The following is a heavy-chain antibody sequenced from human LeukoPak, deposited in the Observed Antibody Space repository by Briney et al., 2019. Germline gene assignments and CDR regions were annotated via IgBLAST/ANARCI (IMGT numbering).Heavy chain of an antibody. CDR3: AKDSWDIVVVPAATQGYMDV. CDR1: GFTFSSYG. J-gene: IGHJ6*03. Sequence: PGGSLRLSCAASGFTFSSYGMHSVRQAPGKGLEWVAVIWYDGSNKYYADSVKGRFTISRDNSKNTLYLQMNSLRAEDTAVYYCAKDSWDIVVVPAATQGYMDVWGKGTTVTVSS. CDR2: IWYDGSNK. D-gene: IGHD2-2*01. V-gene: IGHV3-33*06.